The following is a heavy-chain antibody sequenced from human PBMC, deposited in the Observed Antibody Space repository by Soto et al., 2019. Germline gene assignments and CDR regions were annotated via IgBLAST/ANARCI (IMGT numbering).Heavy chain of an antibody. CDR3: ASGGGGYYDFWSGYYSFDY. V-gene: IGHV4-30-2*01. D-gene: IGHD3-3*01. J-gene: IGHJ4*02. CDR1: GGSTSSGGYS. Sequence: SETLSLTCAVSGGSTSSGGYSWSWIRQPPGKGLEWIGYIYHSGSTYYNPSLKSRVTISVDRSKNQFSLKLSSVTAADTAVYYCASGGGGYYDFWSGYYSFDYWGQGTLVTVSS. CDR2: IYHSGST.